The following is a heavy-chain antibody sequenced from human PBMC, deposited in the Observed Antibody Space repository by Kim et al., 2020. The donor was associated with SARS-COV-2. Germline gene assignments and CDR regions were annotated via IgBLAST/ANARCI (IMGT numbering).Heavy chain of an antibody. Sequence: SETLSLTCAVYGGSFSGYYWSWIRQPPGKGLEWIGEINHSGSTNYNPSLKSRVTISVDTSKNQFSLKLSSVTAADTAVYYCARAKGYSYGYRPNWFDPWGQGTLVTVSS. D-gene: IGHD5-18*01. V-gene: IGHV4-34*01. CDR3: ARAKGYSYGYRPNWFDP. CDR2: INHSGST. J-gene: IGHJ5*02. CDR1: GGSFSGYY.